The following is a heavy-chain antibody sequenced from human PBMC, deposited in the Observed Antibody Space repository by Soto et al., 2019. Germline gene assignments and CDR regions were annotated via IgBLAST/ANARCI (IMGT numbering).Heavy chain of an antibody. V-gene: IGHV6-1*01. Sequence: SQTLSLTCSLSFDSASSNSAAWNWSRQSPSRGLEWLGRTYYRSKWNNDYAPSVKSRITINPDTPKKQFSLHLYSVTPEDTAVYYCTGITSFRGMDVWGQGTPVTVSS. CDR3: TGITSFRGMDV. D-gene: IGHD3-10*01. CDR2: TYYRSKWNN. J-gene: IGHJ6*02. CDR1: FDSASSNSAA.